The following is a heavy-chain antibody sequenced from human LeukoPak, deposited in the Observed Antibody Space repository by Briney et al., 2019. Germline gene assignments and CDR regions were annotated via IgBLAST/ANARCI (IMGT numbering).Heavy chain of an antibody. CDR2: INPNSGGT. Sequence: ASVKVSCKASGYTFTGYYIHWVRQAPGQGLEWMGRINPNSGGTYYAQKFQGRVTMTRDTSISTAYMELSRLGSDDTAVYYCARARGYSYGIDYWGQGTLVTVSS. V-gene: IGHV1-2*06. D-gene: IGHD5-18*01. J-gene: IGHJ4*02. CDR1: GYTFTGYY. CDR3: ARARGYSYGIDY.